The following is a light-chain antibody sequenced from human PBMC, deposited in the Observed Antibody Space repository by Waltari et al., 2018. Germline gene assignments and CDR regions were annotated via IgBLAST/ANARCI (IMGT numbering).Light chain of an antibody. Sequence: DIQMTQSPFTLSASVGERVIITFRASQSISNWLALYQNKPGKDPKLLIYKASTLASGVPSRFSGSGSGTDFSLNISSLQPDDFATYYCQQYNSYSLLTFGGGTKVEIK. CDR1: QSISNW. J-gene: IGKJ4*01. V-gene: IGKV1-5*03. CDR2: KAS. CDR3: QQYNSYSLLT.